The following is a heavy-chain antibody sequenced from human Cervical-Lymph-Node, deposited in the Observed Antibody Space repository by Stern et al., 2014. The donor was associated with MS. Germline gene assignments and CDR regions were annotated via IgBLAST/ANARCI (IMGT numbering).Heavy chain of an antibody. Sequence: QVPLQQWGAGLLKPSETLSLTCAVYGGSFSGYYWSWIRQPPGKGLEWIGEINHSGSTNYNPSLKSRVTISVDTSKNQFSLKLSSVTAADTAVYYCARGLGMPYYWYFDLWGRGTLVTVSS. CDR1: GGSFSGYY. D-gene: IGHD7-27*01. CDR2: INHSGST. J-gene: IGHJ2*01. V-gene: IGHV4-34*01. CDR3: ARGLGMPYYWYFDL.